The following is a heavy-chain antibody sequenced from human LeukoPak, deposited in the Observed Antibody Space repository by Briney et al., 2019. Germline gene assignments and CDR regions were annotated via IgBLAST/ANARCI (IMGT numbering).Heavy chain of an antibody. V-gene: IGHV1-46*01. Sequence: GASVKVSCKASGYTFTSYYIHWVRQAPGQGLEWMGIINPSGGTTSYAQKFQGRVTMTRDMSTSTVYMELSSLRSDDTAVYYCARGYGFNGVAQKGGDNWFDPWGQGTLVTVSS. CDR2: INPSGGTT. J-gene: IGHJ5*02. D-gene: IGHD2-15*01. CDR3: ARGYGFNGVAQKGGDNWFDP. CDR1: GYTFTSYY.